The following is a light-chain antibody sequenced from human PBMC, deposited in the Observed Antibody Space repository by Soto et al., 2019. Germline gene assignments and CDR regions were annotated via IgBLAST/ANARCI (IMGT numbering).Light chain of an antibody. Sequence: SYELTQPLSVSVALGQTAKITCEGDNIRSKNVHWYQQKAGQAPVVVINRDFNRPSGIPERTSGSNPGNTATLTITSAQAGDEADYYCQVWDSGSVVFGGGTKVTVL. CDR1: NIRSKN. CDR3: QVWDSGSVV. J-gene: IGLJ2*01. V-gene: IGLV3-9*01. CDR2: RDF.